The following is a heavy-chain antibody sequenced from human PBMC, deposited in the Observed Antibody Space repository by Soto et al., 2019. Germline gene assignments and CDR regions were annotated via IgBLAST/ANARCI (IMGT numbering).Heavy chain of an antibody. Sequence: SETLSLTCTVSGGSISSSSYYWGWIRQPPGKGLEWIGSIYYSGSTYYNPSLKSRVTISVDTSKNQFSLKLSSVTAADTAVYYCATRRTGYSSSWYYYYGMDVWDQGTTVTVSS. V-gene: IGHV4-39*01. D-gene: IGHD6-13*01. CDR1: GGSISSSSYY. CDR2: IYYSGST. J-gene: IGHJ6*02. CDR3: ATRRTGYSSSWYYYYGMDV.